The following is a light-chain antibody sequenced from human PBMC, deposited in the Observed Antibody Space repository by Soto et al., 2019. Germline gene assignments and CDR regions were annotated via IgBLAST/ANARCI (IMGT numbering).Light chain of an antibody. CDR1: QSVSSSY. CDR2: GAS. J-gene: IGKJ1*01. CDR3: QQYGSSHRT. V-gene: IGKV3-20*01. Sequence: EIVLTQSPGTLSLSPGERATLSCRASQSVSSSYLAWYQQKPGQAPRLLIYGASSRATGIPDRFSGSGYGTDFTLTISRREPEDFAVYYCQQYGSSHRTFGQGTKVEIK.